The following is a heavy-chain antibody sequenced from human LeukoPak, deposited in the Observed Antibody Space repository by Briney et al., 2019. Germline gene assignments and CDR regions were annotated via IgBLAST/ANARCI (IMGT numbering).Heavy chain of an antibody. Sequence: SETLSLTCVVYGGSFSGYYWSWIRQPPGKGLEWIGEIDQSGTTNYNPSLKSRVTISVDTSKKQFSLTLTSMTAADTAVYYCARDRDSSGWTNWFDPWGQGALVTVSS. D-gene: IGHD6-19*01. CDR3: ARDRDSSGWTNWFDP. CDR1: GGSFSGYY. V-gene: IGHV4-34*01. J-gene: IGHJ5*02. CDR2: IDQSGTT.